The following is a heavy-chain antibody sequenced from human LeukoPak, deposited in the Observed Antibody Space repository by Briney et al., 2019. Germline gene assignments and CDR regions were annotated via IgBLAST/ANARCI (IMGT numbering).Heavy chain of an antibody. V-gene: IGHV1-2*02. Sequence: ASVKVSCKASGYTFTGHYMHWVRQAPGQGLEWMGCINPNSGGANCAEKFQGRVTMTRDTSISTAYMELSRLRYDGTALYYCARGQSLNDYWGQGTLVTVSS. CDR2: INPNSGGA. J-gene: IGHJ4*02. CDR3: ARGQSLNDY. CDR1: GYTFTGHY.